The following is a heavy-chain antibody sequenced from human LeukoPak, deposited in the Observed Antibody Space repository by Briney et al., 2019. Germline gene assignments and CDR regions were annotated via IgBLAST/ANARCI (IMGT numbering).Heavy chain of an antibody. CDR2: INLRGST. CDR3: ARGGRYMSASGYRSVYYYMDV. CDR1: GGSFNVYY. D-gene: IGHD6-25*01. Sequence: SESLSLTCAVYGGSFNVYYWNWVRQPPGKGLEWVGEINLRGSTTYNPSLKSQVTISLEESKNQFSHKLSSVTAAHTAVYFCARGGRYMSASGYRSVYYYMDVWGKGTTVTVSS. J-gene: IGHJ6*03. V-gene: IGHV4-34*01.